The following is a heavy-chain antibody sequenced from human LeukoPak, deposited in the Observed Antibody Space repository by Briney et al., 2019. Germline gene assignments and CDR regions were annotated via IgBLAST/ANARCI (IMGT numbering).Heavy chain of an antibody. D-gene: IGHD1-26*01. CDR2: IYYSGST. CDR1: GGSISSYY. V-gene: IGHV4-59*12. CDR3: ARKNGGLRGDAFDI. J-gene: IGHJ3*02. Sequence: PSETLSLTCTVSGGSISSYYWSWIRQPPGKGLEWIGYIYYSGSTYYNPSLKSRVTISVDTSKNQFSLKLSSVTALDTAVYYCARKNGGLRGDAFDIWGQGTMVTVST.